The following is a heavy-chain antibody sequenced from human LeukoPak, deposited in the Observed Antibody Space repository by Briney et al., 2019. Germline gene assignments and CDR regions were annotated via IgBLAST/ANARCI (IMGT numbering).Heavy chain of an antibody. J-gene: IGHJ3*02. D-gene: IGHD3-22*01. CDR3: ARVDYDSSGPKDAFDI. CDR1: GGSFSDYY. Sequence: PSETLSLTCAVYGGSFSDYYWSWIRQPPGKGLEWIGEINHSGSTNYKVSLMSRVTISVDTSKNQFSLKLSSVTAADTAFYYCARVDYDSSGPKDAFDIWGQGTMVTVSS. V-gene: IGHV4-34*01. CDR2: INHSGST.